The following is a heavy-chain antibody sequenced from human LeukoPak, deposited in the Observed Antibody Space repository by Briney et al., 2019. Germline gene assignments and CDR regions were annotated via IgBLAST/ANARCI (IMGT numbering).Heavy chain of an antibody. Sequence: ASVKVSCKTSGYTFTGYYMHWVRPAPGQGLEWMGWFNPNSVGTNSAQKFQGRVTMTRDTSISTAYIELSSLRSDDTAVYYCAREAPCSGNFDYWGQGTLVTVSS. CDR1: GYTFTGYY. CDR2: FNPNSVGT. CDR3: AREAPCSGNFDY. V-gene: IGHV1-2*02. J-gene: IGHJ4*02. D-gene: IGHD3-10*02.